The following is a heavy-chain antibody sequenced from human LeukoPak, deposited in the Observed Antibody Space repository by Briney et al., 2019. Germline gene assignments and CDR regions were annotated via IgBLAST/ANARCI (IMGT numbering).Heavy chain of an antibody. CDR3: ARPGGSGYDIGDYGMDV. D-gene: IGHD5-12*01. CDR1: GFTFSSYA. V-gene: IGHV1-69*01. J-gene: IGHJ6*02. Sequence: PGGSLRLSCAASGFTFSSYAISWVRQAPGQGLEWMGGIIPIFGTANYAQKFQGRVTITADESTSTAYMELSSLRSEDTAVYYCARPGGSGYDIGDYGMDVWGQGTTVTVSS. CDR2: IIPIFGTA.